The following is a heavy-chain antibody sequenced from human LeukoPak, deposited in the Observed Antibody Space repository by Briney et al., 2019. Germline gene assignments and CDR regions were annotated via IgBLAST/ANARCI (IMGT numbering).Heavy chain of an antibody. J-gene: IGHJ4*02. V-gene: IGHV4-39*01. CDR3: ASSSLGAIED. D-gene: IGHD1-26*01. CDR2: IYYSGST. CDR1: GGSISSSSYY. Sequence: SETLSLTCTVSGGSISSSSYYWGWIRQPPGKGLEWIGSIYYSGSTYYNPSLKSRVTISVDTSKNQFSLKLSSVTAADTAVYYCASSSLGAIEDWGQGTLVTVSS.